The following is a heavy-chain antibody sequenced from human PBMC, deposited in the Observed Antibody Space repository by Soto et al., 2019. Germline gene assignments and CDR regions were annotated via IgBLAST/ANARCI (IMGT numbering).Heavy chain of an antibody. CDR2: ISYDGSNK. V-gene: IGHV3-30*03. CDR1: GFTFSSYG. D-gene: IGHD3-16*02. Sequence: GGSLRLSCAASGFTFSSYGMHWVRQAPGKGLEWVAVISYDGSNKYYADSVKGRFTISRDNSKNTLYLQMNSLRAEDTAVYYCARERVYDYVWGSYLGVAFDIWGQGTMVTVS. CDR3: ARERVYDYVWGSYLGVAFDI. J-gene: IGHJ3*02.